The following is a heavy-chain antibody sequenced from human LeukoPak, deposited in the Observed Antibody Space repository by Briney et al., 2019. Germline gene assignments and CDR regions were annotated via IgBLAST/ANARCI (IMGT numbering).Heavy chain of an antibody. CDR1: GFDVSSNY. CDR3: ARLNYDILTGYPVGWFDP. D-gene: IGHD3-9*01. Sequence: GGSLRLSCAASGFDVSSNYMSWVRQAPGKGLEWVSFIYSGGGTYYADSVKGRFTISRDSSKNTLHLQMNRMRAEDTAVYYCARLNYDILTGYPVGWFDPWGQGTLVTVSS. CDR2: IYSGGGT. V-gene: IGHV3-53*01. J-gene: IGHJ5*02.